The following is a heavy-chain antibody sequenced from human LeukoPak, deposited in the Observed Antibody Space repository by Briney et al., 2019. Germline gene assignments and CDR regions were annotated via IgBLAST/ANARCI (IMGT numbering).Heavy chain of an antibody. J-gene: IGHJ6*03. CDR3: ARGNNYYYYMDV. Sequence: GGSLRLSCAASGFTFSSYGMHWVRQAPGKGLEWVAVISYDGSNKYYADSVKGRFTISRDNAKNSLYLQMNSLRAGDTALYYCARGNNYYYYMDVWGKGTTVTVSS. CDR2: ISYDGSNK. D-gene: IGHD4-11*01. CDR1: GFTFSSYG. V-gene: IGHV3-30*03.